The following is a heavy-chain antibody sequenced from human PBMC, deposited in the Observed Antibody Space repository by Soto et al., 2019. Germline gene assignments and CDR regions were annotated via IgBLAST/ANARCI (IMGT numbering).Heavy chain of an antibody. CDR1: GFPFSSYV. CDR2: ISGGGSNT. J-gene: IGHJ3*02. V-gene: IGHV3-23*01. Sequence: PGGSLRLSCAASGFPFSSYVMSWVRQAPGKGLEWVSGISGGGSNTFYADYVKGRFTISRDNAKNSLYLQMNSLRAEDTALYYCAKVSGGGATFRAAFDIWGQGTMVTVSS. CDR3: AKVSGGGATFRAAFDI. D-gene: IGHD3-16*01.